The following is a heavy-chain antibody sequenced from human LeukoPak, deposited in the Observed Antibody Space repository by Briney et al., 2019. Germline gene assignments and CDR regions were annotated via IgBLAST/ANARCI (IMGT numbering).Heavy chain of an antibody. CDR3: ARHWMAVAPYWYFDL. V-gene: IGHV4-59*08. CDR1: RGSISNYY. CDR2: IYYSGST. Sequence: SETLSLTCTVSRGSISNYYWSWIRQPPGKGLEWIGYIYYSGSTNYNPSLKSRVTISVDTSKNKFSLKLSSVIAAETAMYYCARHWMAVAPYWYFDLWGRGTLVTVSS. J-gene: IGHJ2*01. D-gene: IGHD6-19*01.